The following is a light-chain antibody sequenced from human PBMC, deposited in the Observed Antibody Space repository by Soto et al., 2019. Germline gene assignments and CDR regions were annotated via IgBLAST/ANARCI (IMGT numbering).Light chain of an antibody. CDR3: QQRSDWPLT. CDR1: QSVGNA. Sequence: EIVLTQSPATLSLTPGEGATLSCRASQSVGNALAWYQQKPGQAPRLLIYAASNRATGIPARFSGSGSGTDFTFTISSLDAEDFAVYYCQQRSDWPLTFGGGTKVEIK. CDR2: AAS. V-gene: IGKV3-11*01. J-gene: IGKJ4*01.